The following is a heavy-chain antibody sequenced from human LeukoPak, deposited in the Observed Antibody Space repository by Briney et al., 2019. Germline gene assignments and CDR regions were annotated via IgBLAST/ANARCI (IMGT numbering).Heavy chain of an antibody. CDR1: GGSFSGYY. D-gene: IGHD6-13*01. CDR2: INHSGST. Sequence: SETLSLTCAVYGGSFSGYYWSWIRQPPGKGLEWIGEINHSGSTNYNPSLKSRVTISVDTSKNQFSLKLSSVTAADTAVYYCARPLRRYSSSCYDYWGQGTLVTVSS. J-gene: IGHJ4*02. V-gene: IGHV4-34*01. CDR3: ARPLRRYSSSCYDY.